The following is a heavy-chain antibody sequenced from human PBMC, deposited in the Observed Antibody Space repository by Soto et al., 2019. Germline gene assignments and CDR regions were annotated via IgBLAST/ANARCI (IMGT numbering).Heavy chain of an antibody. J-gene: IGHJ4*02. CDR2: ISYSGTT. CDR1: GGSISSGDYY. CDR3: ARDLGGNSGYFDY. D-gene: IGHD3-22*01. Sequence: QVQLQESGPGLVKPSQTLSLTCTVSGGSISSGDYYWSWIRQPPGKGLEWIGYISYSGTTYYNPSLKSRVTVSVDTSKNQFSLKLSSVTAADTAVYYCARDLGGNSGYFDYWGQGTLVTVSS. V-gene: IGHV4-30-4*01.